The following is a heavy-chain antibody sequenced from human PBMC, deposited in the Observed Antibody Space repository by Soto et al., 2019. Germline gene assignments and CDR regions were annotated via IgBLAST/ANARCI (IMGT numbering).Heavy chain of an antibody. CDR2: IKQDGRAA. J-gene: IGHJ3*02. CDR3: ARGDYHDASGPFSDAFGI. Sequence: EVQLVESGGGLVQPGGSLRLSCAASGFTFTTYWMSWVRQAPGKGLEWVANIKQDGRAAWYVDSVKGRVTISRDNAKKSLYLQMNSLRLDDTAVYYCARGDYHDASGPFSDAFGIWGPGTMVTVSS. CDR1: GFTFTTYW. D-gene: IGHD3-22*01. V-gene: IGHV3-7*04.